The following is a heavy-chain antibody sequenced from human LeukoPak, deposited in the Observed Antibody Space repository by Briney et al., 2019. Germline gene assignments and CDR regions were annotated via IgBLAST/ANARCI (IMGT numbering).Heavy chain of an antibody. J-gene: IGHJ3*02. V-gene: IGHV6-1*01. CDR1: GDSVSSNSAA. CDR2: TYYRSKWYN. Sequence: SQTLSLTCAISGDSVSSNSAAWNWIRQSPSRGLEWLGRTYYRSKWYNDYAVSVKSRITINPDTSKNQLSLQLNSVTPEDTAVYYCARDLISDYYGSGSPDAFDIWGQGTMVTVSS. CDR3: ARDLISDYYGSGSPDAFDI. D-gene: IGHD3-10*01.